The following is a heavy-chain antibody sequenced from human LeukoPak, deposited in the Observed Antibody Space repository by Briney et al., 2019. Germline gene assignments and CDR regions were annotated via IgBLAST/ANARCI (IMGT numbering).Heavy chain of an antibody. CDR3: AGLTYYYDSSGYYVDY. D-gene: IGHD3-22*01. V-gene: IGHV4-39*01. CDR2: IYYSGST. CDR1: GVSISSSSYY. J-gene: IGHJ4*02. Sequence: SETLSLTCTVSGVSISSSSYYWGWLRQPPGKGLEWIVSIYYSGSTYYNPSLKSRVTISVDTSKNQFSLKLSSVTAADTAVYYCAGLTYYYDSSGYYVDYWGQGTLVTVSS.